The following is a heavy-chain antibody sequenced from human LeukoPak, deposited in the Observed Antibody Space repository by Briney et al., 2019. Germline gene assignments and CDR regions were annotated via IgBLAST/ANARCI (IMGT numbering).Heavy chain of an antibody. CDR2: IKQDGSEK. J-gene: IGHJ4*02. D-gene: IGHD3-22*01. Sequence: GGPLRLSCEASGFTFSSYWLSWVGQPPGKGLEWVANIKQDGSEKYYVDSVKGRFTISRDNAKNSLYLQMNSLRAEDTAVYYCARMYYYDSSDYWGQGTLVTVSS. CDR3: ARMYYYDSSDY. V-gene: IGHV3-7*01. CDR1: GFTFSSYW.